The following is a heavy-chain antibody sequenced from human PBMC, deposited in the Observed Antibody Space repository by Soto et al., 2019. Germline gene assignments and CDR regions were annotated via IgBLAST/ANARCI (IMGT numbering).Heavy chain of an antibody. V-gene: IGHV4-39*02. Sequence: SETLSLTCTVSGGSISSSDYYWDWIRQPPGKGLEWIGSINHSGRTYSNPSLKSRVTISLDSSKNHFSLKLSSVTAADTAVYYCARSYGSGNYYGVPSNWFDPWGQGILVTVSS. D-gene: IGHD3-10*01. CDR1: GGSISSSDYY. CDR3: ARSYGSGNYYGVPSNWFDP. J-gene: IGHJ5*02. CDR2: INHSGRT.